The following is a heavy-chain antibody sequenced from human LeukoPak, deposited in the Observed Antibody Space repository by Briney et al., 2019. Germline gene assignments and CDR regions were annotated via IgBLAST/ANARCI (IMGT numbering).Heavy chain of an antibody. CDR2: ISPDGTIT. CDR3: STPWSY. D-gene: IGHD3-3*01. J-gene: IGHJ4*02. Sequence: GGSLRLSCAASGLTLSTYWMHWVRQGPDKGLVWISYISPDGTITRYADSAKGRFTISRDNAKNTLYPQMDSLRVEDTAVYFCSTPWSYWGQGTLVTVSS. CDR1: GLTLSTYW. V-gene: IGHV3-74*01.